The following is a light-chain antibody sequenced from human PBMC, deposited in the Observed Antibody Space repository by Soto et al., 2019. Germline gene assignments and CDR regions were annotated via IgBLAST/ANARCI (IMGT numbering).Light chain of an antibody. J-gene: IGLJ2*01. CDR1: SSNIGSNT. Sequence: QSVVSQPPSASGTPGQTVTISCSGSSSNIGSNTIDWYQQLPGTAPKLLIFNTDQRPSGVPDRFSGSKSGTSASLAISGLQSVDEADYSCAVWDDSLNGVIFGGGTKVTVL. CDR2: NTD. V-gene: IGLV1-44*01. CDR3: AVWDDSLNGVI.